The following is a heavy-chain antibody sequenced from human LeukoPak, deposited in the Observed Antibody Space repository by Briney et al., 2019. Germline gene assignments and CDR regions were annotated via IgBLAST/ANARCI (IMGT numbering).Heavy chain of an antibody. CDR2: ITYSGSA. CDR3: ARVPYSDRIEFYYMDV. Sequence: PSETLSLTCSVSGGSVNSFFWSWIRQSPGKPLEWIAYITYSGSANYEPSLKSRVTISLDTSKNQVSLRLTSVTAADTAVYYCARVPYSDRIEFYYMDVWGKGTTVTVSS. D-gene: IGHD6-13*01. V-gene: IGHV4-59*02. J-gene: IGHJ6*03. CDR1: GGSVNSFF.